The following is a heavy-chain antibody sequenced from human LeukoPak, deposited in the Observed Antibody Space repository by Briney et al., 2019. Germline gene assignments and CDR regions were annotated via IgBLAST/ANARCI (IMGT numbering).Heavy chain of an antibody. V-gene: IGHV1-69*05. CDR2: IIPTFGTA. CDR1: GGTFSSYA. D-gene: IGHD4-23*01. Sequence: SVKVSCKASGGTFSSYAISWVRQAPGQGLEWMGRIIPTFGTANYAQKFQGRVTITTDESTSTAYMELSSLRSEDTVVYYCARETTGVSFDYWGQGTLVTVSS. J-gene: IGHJ4*02. CDR3: ARETTGVSFDY.